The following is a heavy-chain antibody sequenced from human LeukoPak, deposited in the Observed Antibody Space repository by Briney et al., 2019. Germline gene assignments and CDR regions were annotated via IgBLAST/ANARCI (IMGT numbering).Heavy chain of an antibody. D-gene: IGHD6-13*01. CDR2: INHSGST. J-gene: IGHJ6*02. Sequence: PSETLSLTCAVYGGSFSGYYWSWIRQPPGKGLEWIGEINHSGSTNYNPSLKSRVTISVDTSKNQFSLKLSSVTAADTAVYYCARGPEIAAAGTRPDTNYYYGMDVWGQGTTVTVS. CDR1: GGSFSGYY. V-gene: IGHV4-34*01. CDR3: ARGPEIAAAGTRPDTNYYYGMDV.